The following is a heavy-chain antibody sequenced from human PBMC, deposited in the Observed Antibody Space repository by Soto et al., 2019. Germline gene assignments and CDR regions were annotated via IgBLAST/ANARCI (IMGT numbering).Heavy chain of an antibody. CDR1: GGSISSGDYY. V-gene: IGHV4-30-4*01. J-gene: IGHJ4*02. Sequence: SETLSLTCTVSGGSISSGDYYWSWIRQPPGKGLEWIGYIYYSGSTYYNPSLKSRVTISVDTSKNQFSLKLSSVTAADTAVYHCARVSTELDTNFDYWGQGTLVTVSS. D-gene: IGHD1-7*01. CDR3: ARVSTELDTNFDY. CDR2: IYYSGST.